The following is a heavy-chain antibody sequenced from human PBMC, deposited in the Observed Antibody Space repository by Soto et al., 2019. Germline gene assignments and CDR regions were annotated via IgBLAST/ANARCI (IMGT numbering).Heavy chain of an antibody. Sequence: GGSLRVSCAASGFTFSSYAMSWVRQAPGKGLEWVSAISGSGGSTYYADSVKGRFTISRDNSKNTLYLQMNSLRAEDTAVYYCAKSPYSNGYYYYYYMDVWGKGTTVTVSS. CDR1: GFTFSSYA. CDR3: AKSPYSNGYYYYYYMDV. D-gene: IGHD4-4*01. CDR2: ISGSGGST. J-gene: IGHJ6*03. V-gene: IGHV3-23*01.